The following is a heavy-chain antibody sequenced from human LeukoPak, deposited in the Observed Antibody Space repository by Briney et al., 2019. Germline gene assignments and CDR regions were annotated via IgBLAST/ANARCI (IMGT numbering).Heavy chain of an antibody. Sequence: PGGSLRLSCAASGFTVSSNYMNWVRQAPGKGLEWVAALYSAGNTSYADSVKGRFTISRDNSKNTLYLQMNSLRAEDTALYYCARLIQPQGAFDIWGQGTMVTVSS. CDR3: ARLIQPQGAFDI. V-gene: IGHV3-53*01. CDR2: LYSAGNT. J-gene: IGHJ3*02. D-gene: IGHD3-16*01. CDR1: GFTVSSNY.